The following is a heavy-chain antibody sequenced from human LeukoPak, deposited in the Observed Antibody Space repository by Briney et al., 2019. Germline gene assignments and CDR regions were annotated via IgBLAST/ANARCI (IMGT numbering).Heavy chain of an antibody. CDR1: GFTFSSYG. V-gene: IGHV3-30*02. Sequence: GGSLRLSCAASGFTFSSYGMHWVRQAPGKGLEWVAFIRYDGSNKYYADSVKGRFTISRDNSKNTLYLQMNSLGAEDTAVYYCAKSLRSSGWSEEHWGQGTLVTVSS. J-gene: IGHJ4*02. CDR2: IRYDGSNK. CDR3: AKSLRSSGWSEEH. D-gene: IGHD6-19*01.